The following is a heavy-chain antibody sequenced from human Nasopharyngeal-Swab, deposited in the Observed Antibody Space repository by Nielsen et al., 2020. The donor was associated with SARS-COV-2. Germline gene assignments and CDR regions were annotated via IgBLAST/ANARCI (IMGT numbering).Heavy chain of an antibody. Sequence: SETLSLTCTVSGASMSGYSWSWMRQPPGKGLEWIAFMYDNEYTNYNPSLRGRATISLDTSKNQFSLKVTSVTAADTAVYYCARENWQLANVFDIWGQGTMVTVSS. J-gene: IGHJ3*02. D-gene: IGHD6-19*01. CDR2: MYDNEYT. CDR3: ARENWQLANVFDI. CDR1: GASMSGYS. V-gene: IGHV4-59*01.